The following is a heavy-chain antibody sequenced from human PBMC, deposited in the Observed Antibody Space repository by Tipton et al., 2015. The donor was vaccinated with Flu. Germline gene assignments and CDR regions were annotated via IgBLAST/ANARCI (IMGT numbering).Heavy chain of an antibody. J-gene: IGHJ5*02. CDR3: ARRDYSNYVSDPKNWFDP. CDR2: IYRRGSS. V-gene: IGHV4-39*02. CDR1: GDSIRSSNYY. D-gene: IGHD4-11*01. Sequence: TLSLTCGVSGDSIRSSNYYWGWIRQPPGKGLEWIGNIYRRGSSYYNPSLKTRVTIAIDTSKNTFSLRLRSVTAADTAVYYCARRDYSNYVSDPKNWFDPWGQGTLVTVSS.